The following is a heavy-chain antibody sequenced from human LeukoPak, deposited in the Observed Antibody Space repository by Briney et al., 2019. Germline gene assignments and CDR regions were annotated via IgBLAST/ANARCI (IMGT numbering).Heavy chain of an antibody. CDR1: GFTFSTYW. CDR2: TKKDGSEK. J-gene: IGHJ3*02. Sequence: GGSLRLSCGASGFTFSTYWMSWVRQAPGKGLEWVANTKKDGSEKYYVDSVKGRFTISRDNAKNSLYLQMNSLRAEDTAVYYCARASSTKWLVRRRGAFDIWGQGTMVTVSS. D-gene: IGHD6-19*01. V-gene: IGHV3-7*01. CDR3: ARASSTKWLVRRRGAFDI.